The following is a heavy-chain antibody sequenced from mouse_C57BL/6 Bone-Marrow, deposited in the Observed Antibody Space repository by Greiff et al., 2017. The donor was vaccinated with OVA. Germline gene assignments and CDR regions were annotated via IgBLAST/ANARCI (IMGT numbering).Heavy chain of an antibody. CDR2: IDPENGDT. J-gene: IGHJ2*01. CDR3: TRIYY. CDR1: GFNIKDYY. Sequence: EVKLVESGAELVRPGASVKLSCTASGFNIKDYYMHWVKQRPEKGLEWIGWIDPENGDTEYASKFQGKATITADTSSNTAYLQLSSLTSEDTAVYYCTRIYYWGQGTTLTVSS. V-gene: IGHV14-4*01.